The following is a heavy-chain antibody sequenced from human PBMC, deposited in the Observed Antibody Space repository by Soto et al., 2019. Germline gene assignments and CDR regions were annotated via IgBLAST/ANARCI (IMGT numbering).Heavy chain of an antibody. J-gene: IGHJ6*02. CDR3: ARDYSLYDGDGIAI. CDR2: ITGGGTTV. V-gene: IGHV3-48*03. D-gene: IGHD3-16*01. Sequence: PGGSLRLSCSASGFTFSNYDMNWVRLAPGRGLEWLSFITGGGTTVYYADSVQGRFTISRDNSKNSLYLQMNSLRVEDTAVYYCARDYSLYDGDGIAIWGQGTTVTVSS. CDR1: GFTFSNYD.